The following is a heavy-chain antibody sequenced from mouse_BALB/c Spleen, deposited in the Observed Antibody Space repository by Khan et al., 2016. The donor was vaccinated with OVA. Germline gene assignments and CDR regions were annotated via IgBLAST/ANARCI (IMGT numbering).Heavy chain of an antibody. J-gene: IGHJ2*01. V-gene: IGHV1-7*01. CDR3: ARRGLRWDFDY. CDR2: INPSIGDN. CDR1: GYTFINYW. D-gene: IGHD1-1*02. Sequence: QVQLQQSGAELAKPGASVKMSCKASGYTFINYWILWVKQRPGQGLEWIGYINPSIGDNENNKNFKEKATLTADKSSRTSYMKLSSLTSEDSAVDYCARRGLRWDFDYWGQGTTLTVSS.